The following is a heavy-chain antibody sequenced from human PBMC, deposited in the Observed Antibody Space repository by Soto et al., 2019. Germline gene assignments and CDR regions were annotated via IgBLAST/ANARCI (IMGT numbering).Heavy chain of an antibody. V-gene: IGHV3-15*07. J-gene: IGHJ4*02. Sequence: GGSLRLSCAASGFTFSNAWMNWVRQAPGKGLEWVGRIKRKTDGGTTDYAAPVKGRFTISRDDSKNTLYPQTNSLKTEDTAVYYCTARRDGYNSDYWGQGTLVTVS. D-gene: IGHD5-12*01. CDR3: TARRDGYNSDY. CDR2: IKRKTDGGTT. CDR1: GFTFSNAW.